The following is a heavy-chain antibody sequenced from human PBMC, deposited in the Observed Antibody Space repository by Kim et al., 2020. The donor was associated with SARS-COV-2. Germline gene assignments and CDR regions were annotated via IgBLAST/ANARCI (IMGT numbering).Heavy chain of an antibody. CDR3: AKDIHRSTVYYYGMDV. Sequence: GGSLRLSCAASGFTFGDYAMRWVRQAPGKGLEWVSGIIWSGGGIDYADSVKGRFTISRDNAKNSLYLQMNSLRAEDTALYYCAKDIHRSTVYYYGMDVCGQATTLT. D-gene: IGHD3-16*02. V-gene: IGHV3-9*01. CDR1: GFTFGDYA. J-gene: IGHJ6*01. CDR2: IIWSGGGI.